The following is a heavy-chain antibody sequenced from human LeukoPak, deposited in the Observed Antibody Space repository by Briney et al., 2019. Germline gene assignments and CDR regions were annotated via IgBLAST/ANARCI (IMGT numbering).Heavy chain of an antibody. D-gene: IGHD2-21*01. V-gene: IGHV3-30*03. Sequence: PGGSLRLSCAASGFTFSRNGMHWVRQAQGKGLEWVAVISYDESNKYYADSVTGRFTISRDNSKNTLYLQMNSLRAEDTAVYYCVRAYHPGGWFDPWGQGTLVTVSS. CDR3: VRAYHPGGWFDP. J-gene: IGHJ5*02. CDR1: GFTFSRNG. CDR2: ISYDESNK.